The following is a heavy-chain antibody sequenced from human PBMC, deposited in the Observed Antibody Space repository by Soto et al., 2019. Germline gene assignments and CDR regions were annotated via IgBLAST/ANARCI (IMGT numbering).Heavy chain of an antibody. CDR1: GYTFTTYY. V-gene: IGHV1-46*03. CDR3: VRGWGSSNPFGY. CDR2: IDPSGGSA. D-gene: IGHD6-6*01. Sequence: QVQLVQSGAEVKKPGASVKISCEASGYTFTTYYMHWVRQAPGQGLEWMGMIDPSGGSASYAQKFKGRVTMTRDTSTSTVYMERSSLRSDDTAVYYCVRGWGSSNPFGYWGQGTLVTVSS. J-gene: IGHJ4*02.